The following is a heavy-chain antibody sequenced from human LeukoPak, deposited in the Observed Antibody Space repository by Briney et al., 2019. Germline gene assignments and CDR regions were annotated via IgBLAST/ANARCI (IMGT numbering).Heavy chain of an antibody. J-gene: IGHJ6*02. CDR3: AREVKDTAMVYYYYGMDV. Sequence: ASVKVSCKASGYTFTSYYMHWVRQAPGQGLEWMGIINPSGGSTSYAQKFQGRVTMTRDTSTSTVYMELSSLRSEDTAVYYCAREVKDTAMVYYYYGMDVWGQGTTVTVSS. D-gene: IGHD5-18*01. V-gene: IGHV1-46*01. CDR1: GYTFTSYY. CDR2: INPSGGST.